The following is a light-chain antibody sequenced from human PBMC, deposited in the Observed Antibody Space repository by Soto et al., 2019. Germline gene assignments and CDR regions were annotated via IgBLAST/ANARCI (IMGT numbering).Light chain of an antibody. CDR2: KAS. J-gene: IGKJ1*01. Sequence: DIQMTQSPSTLSASVVDRVTIACRASQSISNYLAWYQQKPGKAPKLLIYKASSLESGVPSRFSGSGSGTEFTLTISSLQPDDFATYYRQQYNSYSWTFGQGTKVDIK. CDR1: QSISNY. CDR3: QQYNSYSWT. V-gene: IGKV1-5*03.